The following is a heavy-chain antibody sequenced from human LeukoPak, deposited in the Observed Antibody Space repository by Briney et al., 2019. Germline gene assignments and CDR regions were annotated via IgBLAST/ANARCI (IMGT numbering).Heavy chain of an antibody. D-gene: IGHD3-10*01. Sequence: ASVKVSCKASGYTFTGYYMHWVRQAPGQGLEWMGWINPNSGGTNYAQKFQGRVTMTRDTSISTAYMELSRLRSDDTAVYYCASYSRPSPYGSGSTREYYYYYYMDVWGKGTTVTVSS. CDR2: INPNSGGT. J-gene: IGHJ6*03. CDR1: GYTFTGYY. CDR3: ASYSRPSPYGSGSTREYYYYYYMDV. V-gene: IGHV1-2*02.